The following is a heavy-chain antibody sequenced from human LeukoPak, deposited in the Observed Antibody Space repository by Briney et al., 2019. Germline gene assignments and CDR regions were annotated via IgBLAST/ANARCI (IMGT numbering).Heavy chain of an antibody. CDR2: IYPGDSGP. J-gene: IGHJ3*01. CDR3: GMSGDRVPLQDDVFDV. V-gene: IGHV5-51*01. CDR1: GYSFTSYC. Sequence: PGESLEIYCKVSGYSFTSYCIGWVRQMPGKGLEWMGIIYPGDSGPTYSPSFQGQVTISVDKSINTAYLQWSSLQASDTAMYYCGMSGDRVPLQDDVFDVWGQGTMVTVST. D-gene: IGHD1-26*01.